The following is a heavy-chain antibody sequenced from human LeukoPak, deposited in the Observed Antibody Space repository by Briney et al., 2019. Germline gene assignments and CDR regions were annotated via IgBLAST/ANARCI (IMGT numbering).Heavy chain of an antibody. V-gene: IGHV4-30-4*01. CDR3: ARDRDYYDSSLGY. D-gene: IGHD3-22*01. CDR1: GGSISSGDYY. J-gene: IGHJ4*02. CDR2: IYYSGST. Sequence: PSQTLSLTCTVSGGSISSGDYYWSWIRQPPGKGLEWMGYIYYSGSTNYNPSLKSRVTISVDTSKNQFSLKLISVTAADTAVYYCARDRDYYDSSLGYWGQGTLVTVSS.